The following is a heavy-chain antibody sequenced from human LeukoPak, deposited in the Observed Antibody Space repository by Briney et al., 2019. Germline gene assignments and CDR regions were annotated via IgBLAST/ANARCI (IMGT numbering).Heavy chain of an antibody. Sequence: GASVKVSCKASGYTFTSYGISWVRQAPGQGLEWMGWISAYNGDTNYAQKLQGRVTMTTDTSTSTAYMELRSLRSDDTAVYYCARGGVGVATRGNAFDIWGQGTMVTVSS. CDR1: GYTFTSYG. CDR3: ARGGVGVATRGNAFDI. V-gene: IGHV1-18*01. D-gene: IGHD3-3*01. J-gene: IGHJ3*02. CDR2: ISAYNGDT.